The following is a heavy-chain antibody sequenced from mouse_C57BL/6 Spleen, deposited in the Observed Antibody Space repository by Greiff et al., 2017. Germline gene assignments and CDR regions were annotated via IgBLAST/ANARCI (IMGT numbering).Heavy chain of an antibody. D-gene: IGHD4-1*01. CDR1: GFSLTSYG. CDR2: IWRGGST. CDR3: AKEAGTGGFAY. V-gene: IGHV2-5*01. Sequence: VKLLESGPGLVQPSQSLSITCTVSGFSLTSYGVHWVRQSPGQGLEWLGVIWRGGSTDYNAAFMSRLSITKDNSKSQVFIKMNSLQADDTAIYYCAKEAGTGGFAYWGQGTLVTVSA. J-gene: IGHJ3*01.